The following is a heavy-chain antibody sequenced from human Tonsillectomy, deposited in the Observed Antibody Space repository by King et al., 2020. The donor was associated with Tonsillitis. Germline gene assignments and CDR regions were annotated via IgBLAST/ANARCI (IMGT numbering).Heavy chain of an antibody. D-gene: IGHD3-22*01. Sequence: VQLVQSGAEVKKPESSVKVSCKASGGTFSSYAFSWVRQAPGQGLEWMGGIIPIFGTANYAQKFQGRVTITADESTSTAYMELSSLRSEDTAVYYCARDYTDYYDSSGYQPGGYWGQGTLVTVSS. J-gene: IGHJ4*02. CDR1: GGTFSSYA. V-gene: IGHV1-69*01. CDR2: IIPIFGTA. CDR3: ARDYTDYYDSSGYQPGGY.